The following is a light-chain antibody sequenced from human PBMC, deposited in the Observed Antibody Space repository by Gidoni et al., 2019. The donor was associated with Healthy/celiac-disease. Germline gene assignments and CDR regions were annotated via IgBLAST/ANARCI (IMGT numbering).Light chain of an antibody. J-gene: IGKJ4*01. CDR1: QDISNY. V-gene: IGKV1-33*01. CDR3: QQYDSIPLT. Sequence: DIQMTQSPSSLSASVGDRVTITCQASQDISNYLNWYQQKPGKAPKLLIYDASNLETGVPSRFSGSGSGTDFTVTISSLQPEDIATYYCQQYDSIPLTFGGGTKVEIK. CDR2: DAS.